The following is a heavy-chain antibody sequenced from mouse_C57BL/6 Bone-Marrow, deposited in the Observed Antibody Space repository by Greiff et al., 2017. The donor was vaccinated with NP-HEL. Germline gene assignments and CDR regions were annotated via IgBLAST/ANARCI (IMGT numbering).Heavy chain of an antibody. CDR3: ARKDWGYFDY. V-gene: IGHV5-17*01. CDR1: GFTFSDYG. D-gene: IGHD4-1*01. Sequence: EVQVVESGGGLVKPGGSLKLSCAASGFTFSDYGMHWVRQAPEKGLEWVAYISSGSSTIYYADTVKGRFTISRDNAKNTLFLQMTSLRSEDTAMYYCARKDWGYFDYWGQGTTLTVSS. CDR2: ISSGSSTI. J-gene: IGHJ2*01.